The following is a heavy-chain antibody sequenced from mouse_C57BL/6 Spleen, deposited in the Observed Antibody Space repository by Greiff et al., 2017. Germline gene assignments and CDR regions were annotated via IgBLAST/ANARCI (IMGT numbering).Heavy chain of an antibody. CDR3: ARRGANLYYIDY. D-gene: IGHD3-1*01. Sequence: VQLQQPGAELVKPGASVKMSCKASGYTFTSDWITWVKQRPGQGLEWIGDIYPGSGSTNYNEKFKSKATLTVDTSSSTAYMQLSSLTSEDSAVYYCARRGANLYYIDYWGQGTTLTVSS. J-gene: IGHJ2*01. V-gene: IGHV1-55*01. CDR2: IYPGSGST. CDR1: GYTFTSDW.